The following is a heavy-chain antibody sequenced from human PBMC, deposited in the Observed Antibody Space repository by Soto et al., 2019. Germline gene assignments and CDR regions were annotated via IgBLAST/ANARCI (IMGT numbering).Heavy chain of an antibody. V-gene: IGHV2-5*02. J-gene: IGHJ6*02. CDR2: IYWDDDK. D-gene: IGHD2-15*01. Sequence: QITLKESGPTLVKPTQTLTLTCTFSGFSLSTSGVGVAWIRQPPGKALEWLALIYWDDDKRYRPSLETRLTITTDTSKNQVVLTMTNVDSVATATYYCAYLPCSGGSCYWFSYSGMDVWGQGTTVIVS. CDR3: AYLPCSGGSCYWFSYSGMDV. CDR1: GFSLSTSGVG.